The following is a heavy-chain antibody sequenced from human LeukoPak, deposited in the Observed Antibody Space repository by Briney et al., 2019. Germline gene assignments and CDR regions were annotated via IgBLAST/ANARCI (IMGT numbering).Heavy chain of an antibody. CDR3: ARGPTDWGYFYKWFDP. J-gene: IGHJ5*02. CDR2: INHSGST. D-gene: IGHD3-22*01. CDR1: GGAFSGYY. V-gene: IGHV4-34*01. Sequence: SETLSLTCAVYGGAFSGYYWSWVRQPPGEGVGWIGEINHSGSTNYNPSLKSRVTISVDTSKNQFSLKLSSVTAADTAVYYCARGPTDWGYFYKWFDPWGQGTLVTVSS.